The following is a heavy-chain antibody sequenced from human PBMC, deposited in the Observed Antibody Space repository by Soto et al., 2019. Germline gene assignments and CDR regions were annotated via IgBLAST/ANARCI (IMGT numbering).Heavy chain of an antibody. CDR3: AGGGRLGGSPIPVDY. CDR1: GGTFSSYA. J-gene: IGHJ4*02. CDR2: IIPIFATA. D-gene: IGHD3-10*01. Sequence: QVQLVQSGAEVKKPGSSVKVSCKASGGTFSSYAISWVRQAPGQGLEWMGGIIPIFATANYAQKFQGRVTITADESTRTADMELSSLRSEDTAVYYCAGGGRLGGSPIPVDYCGQGTLVTVAS. V-gene: IGHV1-69*01.